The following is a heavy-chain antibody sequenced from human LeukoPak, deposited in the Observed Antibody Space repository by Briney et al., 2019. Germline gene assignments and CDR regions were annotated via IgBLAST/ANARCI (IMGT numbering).Heavy chain of an antibody. V-gene: IGHV1-2*06. Sequence: ASVKVSCKASGYTFTGYYMHWVRQAPGQGLEWMGRINPNSGGTNYAQKFQGRVTMTRDTSISTAYMELSRLRSDDTAVYYCARDQVRGPYNWFDPWGQGTLVTVSS. J-gene: IGHJ5*02. D-gene: IGHD1-1*01. CDR2: INPNSGGT. CDR3: ARDQVRGPYNWFDP. CDR1: GYTFTGYY.